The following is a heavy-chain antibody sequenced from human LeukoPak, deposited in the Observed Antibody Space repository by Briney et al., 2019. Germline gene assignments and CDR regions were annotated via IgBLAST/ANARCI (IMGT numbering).Heavy chain of an antibody. Sequence: SETLSLTCTVSGGSISSSSYYWGWIRQPPGKGLEWIGSIYYSGSTYYNPSLKSRVTISVDTSKNQFSLKLSSVTAADTAVYYCVSELPCCRFDYWGQGTLVTVSS. CDR1: GGSISSSSYY. CDR2: IYYSGST. J-gene: IGHJ4*02. D-gene: IGHD1-26*01. V-gene: IGHV4-39*01. CDR3: VSELPCCRFDY.